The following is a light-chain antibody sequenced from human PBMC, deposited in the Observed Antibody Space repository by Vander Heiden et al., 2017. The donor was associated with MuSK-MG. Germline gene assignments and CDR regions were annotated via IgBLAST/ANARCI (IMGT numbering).Light chain of an antibody. V-gene: IGKV1-8*01. CDR1: QGISSY. CDR3: QQYYSDPLT. J-gene: IGKJ3*01. CDR2: AAS. Sequence: STGDRVTITCRSSQGISSYLAWYQQKPAKAPKLLIYAASTLQSGVPARFSGSGSGTDFTLTISCLRSEDLATYYCQQYYSDPLTFGPGTEVEIK.